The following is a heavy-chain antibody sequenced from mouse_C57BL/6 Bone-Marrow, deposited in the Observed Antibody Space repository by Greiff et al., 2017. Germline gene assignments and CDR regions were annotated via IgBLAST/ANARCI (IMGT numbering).Heavy chain of an antibody. V-gene: IGHV1-54*01. Sequence: VQLQQSGAELVRPGTSVKVSCKASGYAFTNYLIEWVKQRPGQGLEWIGVINPGSGGTNYNEKFKGKATLTADKSSSTAYMQLSSLTSEDSAVYFCARVGTTVATFDYWGQGTTLTVSS. J-gene: IGHJ2*01. CDR3: ARVGTTVATFDY. CDR2: INPGSGGT. D-gene: IGHD1-1*01. CDR1: GYAFTNYL.